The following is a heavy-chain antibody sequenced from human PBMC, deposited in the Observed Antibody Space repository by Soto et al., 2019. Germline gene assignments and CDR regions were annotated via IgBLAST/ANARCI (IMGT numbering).Heavy chain of an antibody. CDR2: IIPILGIA. D-gene: IGHD5-12*01. CDR1: GGIFISYT. V-gene: IGHV1-69*08. Sequence: QVQLVQSGAEVRKPGSSVKVSCKASGGIFISYTISWVRQAPGQGLEWMGRIIPILGIANYAQKFQARVTITADKSTSTAYMELSSLRSEDTAVYYCARDDLGDVDAGYEPFHNYYYAMDVWGQGTTVTVSS. CDR3: ARDDLGDVDAGYEPFHNYYYAMDV. J-gene: IGHJ6*02.